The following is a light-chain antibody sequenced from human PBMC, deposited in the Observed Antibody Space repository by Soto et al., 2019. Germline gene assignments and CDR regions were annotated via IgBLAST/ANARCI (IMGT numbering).Light chain of an antibody. CDR2: DVS. CDR1: SSDVGGYNY. CDR3: SSYTTSNTRQIV. Sequence: QSALTQPASVSGSPGQSINISCTGTSSDVGGYNYVSWYQHHPGKAPKLIIYDVSNRPSGVSNPFSGFKSGNTASLTISGLQPEDEADYYCSSYTTSNTRQIVFGTGTKLTVL. J-gene: IGLJ1*01. V-gene: IGLV2-14*03.